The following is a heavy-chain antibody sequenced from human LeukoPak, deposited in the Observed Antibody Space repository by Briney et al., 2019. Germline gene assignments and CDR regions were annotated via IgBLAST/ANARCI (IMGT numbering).Heavy chain of an antibody. J-gene: IGHJ4*02. Sequence: GGCLRLSCAASGFTFSSYGMHWVRQAPGKGLEWVAVIWYDGSNKYYADSVKGRFTISRDNSKNTLYLQMNSPRAEDTAVYYCARWGYSYGYYFDYWGQGTLVTVSS. CDR3: ARWGYSYGYYFDY. CDR1: GFTFSSYG. CDR2: IWYDGSNK. V-gene: IGHV3-33*01. D-gene: IGHD5-18*01.